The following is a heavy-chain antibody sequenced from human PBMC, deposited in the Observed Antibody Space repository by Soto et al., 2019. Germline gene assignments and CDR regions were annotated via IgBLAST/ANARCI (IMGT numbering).Heavy chain of an antibody. CDR3: TGDSGGGGAY. V-gene: IGHV3-74*01. Sequence: EVQLVESGGGLVQPGGSLRLSCAASGFTFSNFWMHWVRQVPGKGLMWVSRINEDGRIINYADSVKGRFTISRDNARETGYGERKSRGAEDTAIYDGTGDSGGGGAYWGQGALVTVSS. CDR1: GFTFSNFW. CDR2: INEDGRII. J-gene: IGHJ4*02. D-gene: IGHD3-10*01.